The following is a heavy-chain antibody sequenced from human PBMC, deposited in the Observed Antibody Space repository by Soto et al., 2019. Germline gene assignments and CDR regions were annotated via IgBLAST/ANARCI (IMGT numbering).Heavy chain of an antibody. J-gene: IGHJ6*02. CDR2: IIPIFGTA. V-gene: IGHV1-69*12. Sequence: QVQLVQSGAEVKKPGSSVKVSCKASGGTFSSYAISWVRQSPGQGLEWMGGIIPIFGTANYAQKFQGRVTITADESTSTAYMELSSLRSEDTAVYYCASADTAMVTGYYGMDVWGQGTTVTVSS. CDR1: GGTFSSYA. D-gene: IGHD5-18*01. CDR3: ASADTAMVTGYYGMDV.